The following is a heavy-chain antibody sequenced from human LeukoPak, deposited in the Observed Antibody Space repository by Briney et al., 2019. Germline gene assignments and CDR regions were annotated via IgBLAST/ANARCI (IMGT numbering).Heavy chain of an antibody. D-gene: IGHD4-17*01. V-gene: IGHV4-30-4*01. CDR1: GGSFSGYY. CDR3: ARDLGYGDFDY. CDR2: IYYSGST. Sequence: PSETLSLTFAVYGGSFSGYYWSWIRQPPGKGLEWIGYIYYSGSTYYNPSLKSRVTISVDTSKNQFSLKLSSVTAADTAVYYCARDLGYGDFDYWGQGTLVTVSS. J-gene: IGHJ4*02.